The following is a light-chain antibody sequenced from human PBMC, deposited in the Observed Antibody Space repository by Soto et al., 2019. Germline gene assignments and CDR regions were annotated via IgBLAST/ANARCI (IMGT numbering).Light chain of an antibody. Sequence: VLTQAPDTLSVSPGERATLSCRASQAINNNVAWYQLKDGQVPRLLIYGASTRAADVPARFSGSGSGTDFTLTIRRLEPEDFAVYYCQQYGSPPTFGQGTKLEIK. V-gene: IGKV3-20*01. CDR1: QAINNN. CDR2: GAS. J-gene: IGKJ1*01. CDR3: QQYGSPPT.